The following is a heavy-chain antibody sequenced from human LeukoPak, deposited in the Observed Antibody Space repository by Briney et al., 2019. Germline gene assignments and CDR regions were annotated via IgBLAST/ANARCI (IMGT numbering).Heavy chain of an antibody. CDR3: ARGAHSVDIVATIDY. V-gene: IGHV5-51*01. J-gene: IGHJ4*02. Sequence: GESLKISCKASGYSFTNHWIGWVRQMPGKGLEWMGIIRPQNSDIRYGSSFQGQVTISADSSISTAYLQWNSLKASDSATYYCARGAHSVDIVATIDYWGQGTLVTVSS. D-gene: IGHD5-12*01. CDR2: IRPQNSDI. CDR1: GYSFTNHW.